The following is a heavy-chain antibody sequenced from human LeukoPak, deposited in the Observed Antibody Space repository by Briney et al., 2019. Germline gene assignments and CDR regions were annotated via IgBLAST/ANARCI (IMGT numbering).Heavy chain of an antibody. CDR1: GYTFTSYG. CDR2: ISAYNGNT. D-gene: IGHD7-27*01. CDR3: ARDPALLGLGANWGSSPAFDI. Sequence: GASVKVSCKASGYTFTSYGISWVRQAPGQGLEWMGWISAYNGNTNYAQKLQGRVTMTTDTSTSTVYMELRSLRSDDTAVYYCARDPALLGLGANWGSSPAFDIWGQGTMVTVSS. J-gene: IGHJ3*02. V-gene: IGHV1-18*01.